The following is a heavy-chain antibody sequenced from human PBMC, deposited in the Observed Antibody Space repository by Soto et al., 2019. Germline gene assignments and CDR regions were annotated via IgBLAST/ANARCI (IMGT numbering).Heavy chain of an antibody. D-gene: IGHD6-6*01. V-gene: IGHV3-30-3*01. CDR1: GFTFSSYA. CDR3: ATGDSSSSGYYYGMDV. J-gene: IGHJ6*02. Sequence: GGSLRLSCAASGFTFSSYAMHWVRQAPGKGLEWVAVISYDGSNKYYADSVKGRFTISRDNSKNTLYLQMNSLRAEDTAVYYCATGDSSSSGYYYGMDVWGQGTTVTVSS. CDR2: ISYDGSNK.